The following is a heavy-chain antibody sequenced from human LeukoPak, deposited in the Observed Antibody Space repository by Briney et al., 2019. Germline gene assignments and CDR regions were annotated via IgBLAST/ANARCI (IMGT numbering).Heavy chain of an antibody. Sequence: SETLSLTCTVSGGSISSSTYYWGWIRQPPGKGLEWIGSIYYSGSTYYNPSLKRRVTISVDTSKNQFSLKLTSVTAADTAVYYCASRRVGAIVNWGQGTLVTVSS. D-gene: IGHD1-26*01. CDR3: ASRRVGAIVN. CDR1: GGSISSSTYY. V-gene: IGHV4-39*01. J-gene: IGHJ4*02. CDR2: IYYSGST.